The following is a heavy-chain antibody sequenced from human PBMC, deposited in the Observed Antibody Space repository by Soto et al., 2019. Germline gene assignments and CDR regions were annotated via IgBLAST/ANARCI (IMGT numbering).Heavy chain of an antibody. V-gene: IGHV1-69*13. CDR1: GGTFSSYA. J-gene: IGHJ6*02. Sequence: SVKVSCKASGGTFSSYAISWVRQAPGQGLEWMGGIIPIFGTANYAQKFQGRVTITADESTSTAYMELSSLRSEDTAVYYCARAGDTVMVSRQPRYYYGMDVWGQGTTVTVSS. D-gene: IGHD5-18*01. CDR2: IIPIFGTA. CDR3: ARAGDTVMVSRQPRYYYGMDV.